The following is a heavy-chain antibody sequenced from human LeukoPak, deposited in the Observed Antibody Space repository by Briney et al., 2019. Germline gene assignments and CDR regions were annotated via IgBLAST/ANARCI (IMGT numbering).Heavy chain of an antibody. CDR1: GFTFSHYT. J-gene: IGHJ4*02. D-gene: IGHD3-10*01. CDR3: ARGGFGNFDY. V-gene: IGHV3-21*01. CDR2: ISSSSNYI. Sequence: GGSLRLSCGASGFTFSHYTMNWVRQAPGKGLEWVSSISSSSNYIYYADSVKGRFTISRDNAKNSLVLQMNSLRAEETAVYYCARGGFGNFDYWGQGTLVTVSS.